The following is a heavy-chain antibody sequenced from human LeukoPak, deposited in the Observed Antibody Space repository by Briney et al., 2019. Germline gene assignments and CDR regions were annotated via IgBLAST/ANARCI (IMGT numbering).Heavy chain of an antibody. J-gene: IGHJ4*02. Sequence: PGGSLRLSCAASGFTFSDYYMSWVRQAPGKGLEWVSYVSSSGSTRYYADSVKGRFTISRDNAKNSLYLQMNTLRAEDTAVFYCALQASGSYINYWGQGTLVTVSS. D-gene: IGHD1-26*01. V-gene: IGHV3-11*04. CDR3: ALQASGSYINY. CDR1: GFTFSDYY. CDR2: VSSSGSTR.